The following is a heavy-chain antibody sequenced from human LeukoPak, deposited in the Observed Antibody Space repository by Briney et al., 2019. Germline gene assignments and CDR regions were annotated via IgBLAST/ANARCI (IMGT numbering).Heavy chain of an antibody. J-gene: IGHJ4*02. D-gene: IGHD3-22*01. CDR2: ISAYNGNT. CDR3: ARVRAYYDSSGYGY. CDR1: GYTFTNYG. V-gene: IGHV1-18*01. Sequence: ASVKVSCKASGYTFTNYGISWVRQAPGQGLEWMGWISAYNGNTNYAQKLQGRVTMTTDTSTSTAYMELRSLRSDDTAVYYCARVRAYYDSSGYGYWGQGTLVTVSS.